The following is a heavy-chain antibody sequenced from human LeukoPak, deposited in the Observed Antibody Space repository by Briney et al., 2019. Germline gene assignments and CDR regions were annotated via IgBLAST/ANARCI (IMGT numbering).Heavy chain of an antibody. J-gene: IGHJ4*02. CDR3: ATRLLVGATTEAFDY. V-gene: IGHV1-24*01. CDR1: GYTLTELS. D-gene: IGHD1-26*01. Sequence: ASVKVSCKVSGYTLTELSMHWVRQAPGKGLEWMGGFDPEDGETIYAQKFQGRVTMTEDTSTDTAYMELSSLRSEDTAVYYCATRLLVGATTEAFDYWGQGTLVTVSS. CDR2: FDPEDGET.